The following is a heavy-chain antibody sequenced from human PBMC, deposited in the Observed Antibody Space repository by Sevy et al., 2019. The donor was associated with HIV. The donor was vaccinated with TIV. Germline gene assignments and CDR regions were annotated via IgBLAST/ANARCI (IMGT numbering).Heavy chain of an antibody. CDR3: AKVGPHCSGGTCYHPLFDY. J-gene: IGHJ4*02. V-gene: IGHV3-30*18. CDR2: LSYDGREK. D-gene: IGHD2-15*01. Sequence: GESLKISCAASGFTFSTYGMHWVRQAPGKGLEWVVVLSYDGREKYYGNSVKGRFTISRDNSKNTLYLQMNSLRDEDTAVYYCAKVGPHCSGGTCYHPLFDYCGQGTLVTVSS. CDR1: GFTFSTYG.